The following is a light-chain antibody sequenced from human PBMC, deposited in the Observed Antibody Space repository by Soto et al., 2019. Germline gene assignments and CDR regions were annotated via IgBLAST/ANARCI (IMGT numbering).Light chain of an antibody. CDR2: EVS. CDR1: SSDVGGYNY. J-gene: IGLJ2*01. Sequence: QSVLTQPPSASGSPGQSVTIYCTGTSSDVGGYNYVSWYQQHPGKAPKLMIYEVSKRPSGVPDRFSGSKSGNTASLTVSGLQAEDEAHYYCSSYAGSNNFGVVFGGGTKLTVL. V-gene: IGLV2-8*01. CDR3: SSYAGSNNFGVV.